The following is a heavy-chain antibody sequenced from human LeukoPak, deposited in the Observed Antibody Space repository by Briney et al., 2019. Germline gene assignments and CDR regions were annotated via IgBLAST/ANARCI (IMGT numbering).Heavy chain of an antibody. Sequence: SETLSLTCAVYGESFSGYYWSWIRQPPGKGLEWIGEINHSGSTNYNPSLKSRVTISVDTSKNQFSLKLSSVTAADTAVYYCARVRDYYGSGSGWFDPWGQGTLVTASS. J-gene: IGHJ5*02. D-gene: IGHD3-10*01. CDR1: GESFSGYY. CDR3: ARVRDYYGSGSGWFDP. CDR2: INHSGST. V-gene: IGHV4-34*01.